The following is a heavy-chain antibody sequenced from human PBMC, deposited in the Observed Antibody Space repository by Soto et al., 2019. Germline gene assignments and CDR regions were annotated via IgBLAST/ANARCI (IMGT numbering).Heavy chain of an antibody. CDR2: FSGGGSKS. V-gene: IGHV3-23*01. CDR1: GFILSTYS. CDR3: ARWDGYGDV. D-gene: IGHD4-17*01. Sequence: GGSLRLSCASSGFILSTYSMAWVRQTPGKGLAWVSGFSGGGSKSFYADSVKGRFTISVDNSKNTVYLQMNSLRVEDTAVYYCARWDGYGDVWGQGTLVTVS. J-gene: IGHJ4*02.